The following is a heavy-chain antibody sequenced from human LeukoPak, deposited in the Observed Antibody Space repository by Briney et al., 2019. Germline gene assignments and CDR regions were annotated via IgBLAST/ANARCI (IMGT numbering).Heavy chain of an antibody. CDR3: ARDLNYYGSGRSLDY. CDR1: GYTFTSYH. Sequence: GSVKVTCKASGYTFTSYHMHWVRQAPGQGLEGMGIINPSGGSTNYAQKFQGRVTMTRDTSTSTVYMELSSLRSEDTAVYYCARDLNYYGSGRSLDYWGQGTLVTVSS. D-gene: IGHD3-10*01. V-gene: IGHV1-46*01. CDR2: INPSGGST. J-gene: IGHJ4*02.